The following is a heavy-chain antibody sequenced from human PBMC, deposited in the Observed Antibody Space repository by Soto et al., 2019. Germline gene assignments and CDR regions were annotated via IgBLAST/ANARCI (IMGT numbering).Heavy chain of an antibody. CDR3: AKIPPGYSYGYFYSDY. J-gene: IGHJ4*02. CDR2: ISSNGGST. CDR1: GFTFSSYA. V-gene: IGHV3-64*01. Sequence: GGSLRLSCAASGFTFSSYAMHWVRQAPGKGLEYVSAISSNGGSTYYANSVKGRFTISRDNSKNTLYLQMNSLRAEDTAVYYCAKIPPGYSYGYFYSDYWGQGTLVTVS. D-gene: IGHD5-18*01.